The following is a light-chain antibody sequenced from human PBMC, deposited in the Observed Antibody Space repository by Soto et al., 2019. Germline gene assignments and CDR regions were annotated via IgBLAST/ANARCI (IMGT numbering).Light chain of an antibody. CDR2: AAS. Sequence: DIQMTQSPSSLSVSVGDRVIITCRASQSISSSLNWYQQKPGKAPKLLIYAASSLPSGVPSWFSGSGSGTDFTLTISRLQTKDFATYYCPQSHSTPPWTFGQGTKVEIK. CDR1: QSISSS. V-gene: IGKV1-39*01. CDR3: PQSHSTPPWT. J-gene: IGKJ1*01.